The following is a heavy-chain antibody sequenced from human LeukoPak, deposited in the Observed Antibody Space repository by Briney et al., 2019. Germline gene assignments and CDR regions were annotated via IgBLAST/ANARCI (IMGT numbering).Heavy chain of an antibody. CDR2: ISSSSSYI. D-gene: IGHD3-3*01. CDR1: GFTFSSYS. V-gene: IGHV3-21*01. Sequence: GGSLRLSCAASGFTFSSYSMNWVRQAPGKGLEWVSSISSSSSYIYYADSVKGRFTISRDNAKNSLYLQMNSLRAEDTAVYYCARDRSDTIFEVVMGAFDIWGQGTMVTVSS. CDR3: ARDRSDTIFEVVMGAFDI. J-gene: IGHJ3*02.